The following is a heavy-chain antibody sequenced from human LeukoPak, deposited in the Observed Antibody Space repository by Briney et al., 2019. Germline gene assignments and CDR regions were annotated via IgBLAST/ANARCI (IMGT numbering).Heavy chain of an antibody. CDR3: ARDGGITMVRGVISWFDP. Sequence: SETLSLTCTVSGGSISSYYWSWIRQPAGKGLEWIGRIYTSGSTNYNPSPKSRVTMSVDTSKNQFSLKLSSVTAADTAVYYCARDGGITMVRGVISWFDPWGQGTLVTVSS. D-gene: IGHD3-10*01. J-gene: IGHJ5*02. CDR2: IYTSGST. CDR1: GGSISSYY. V-gene: IGHV4-4*07.